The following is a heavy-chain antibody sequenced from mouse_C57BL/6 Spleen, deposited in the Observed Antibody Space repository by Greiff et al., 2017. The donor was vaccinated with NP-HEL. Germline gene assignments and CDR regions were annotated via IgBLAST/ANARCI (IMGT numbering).Heavy chain of an antibody. CDR2: ISDGGSYT. CDR1: GFTFSSYA. CDR3: ARDALITTVVATGTDWYFDV. J-gene: IGHJ1*03. D-gene: IGHD1-1*01. Sequence: EVMLVESGGGLVKPGGSLKLSCAASGFTFSSYAMSWVRQTPEKRLEWVATISDGGSYTYYPDNVKGRFTISRDNAKNNLYLQMSHLKSEDTAMYYCARDALITTVVATGTDWYFDVWGTGTTVTVSS. V-gene: IGHV5-4*01.